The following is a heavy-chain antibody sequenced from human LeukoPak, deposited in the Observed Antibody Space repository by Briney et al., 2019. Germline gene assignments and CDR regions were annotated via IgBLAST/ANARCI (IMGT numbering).Heavy chain of an antibody. CDR2: IYYSGST. CDR3: ARVAEYSYGLEGLDY. D-gene: IGHD5-18*01. J-gene: IGHJ4*02. Sequence: PSETLSLTCAVYGGSFSGYYWGWIRQPPGKGLEWIGSIYYSGSTYYNPSLKSRVTISVDTSKNQFSLKLSSVTAADTAVYYCARVAEYSYGLEGLDYWGQGTLVTVSS. V-gene: IGHV4-34*01. CDR1: GGSFSGYY.